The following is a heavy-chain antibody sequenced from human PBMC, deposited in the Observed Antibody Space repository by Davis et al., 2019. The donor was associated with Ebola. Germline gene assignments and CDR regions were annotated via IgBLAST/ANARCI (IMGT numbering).Heavy chain of an antibody. D-gene: IGHD2-15*01. CDR1: GGTFSSYT. V-gene: IGHV1-69*02. CDR2: IIPILGIA. Sequence: AASVKVSCKASGGTFSSYTISWVRQAPGQGLEWMGRIIPILGIANYAQKFQGRVTITADKSTSTAYMELRSLRSDDTAVYYCARGGCSGGSCYSPDYWGQGTLVTVSS. CDR3: ARGGCSGGSCYSPDY. J-gene: IGHJ4*02.